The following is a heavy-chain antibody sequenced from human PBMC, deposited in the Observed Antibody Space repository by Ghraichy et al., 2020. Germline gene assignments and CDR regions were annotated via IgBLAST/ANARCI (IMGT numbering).Heavy chain of an antibody. J-gene: IGHJ4*02. CDR2: INPDGRFA. CDR3: ARDDSGPESIDY. D-gene: IGHD3-22*01. CDR1: GFTFTAYY. V-gene: IGHV1-2*02. Sequence: ASVKVSCKGSGFTFTAYYIHWVRQAPGQGLEWMGYINPDGRFADYAQRFQGRLVMTRETSINTVYMELSSLRSDDTAVYYCARDDSGPESIDYWGRGTLVSVSS.